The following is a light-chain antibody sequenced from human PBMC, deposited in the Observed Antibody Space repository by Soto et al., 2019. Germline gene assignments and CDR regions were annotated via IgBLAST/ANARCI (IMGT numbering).Light chain of an antibody. Sequence: QSVLTQPASVSGSPGQSITISCTGTSSDVGGYNYVSWYQQHPGKAPELMIYDVSNRPSGVSNRFSGSKSGNTASLTISGLQAEDEADYYCSSYTSSSALYVFGTGTKATVL. V-gene: IGLV2-14*01. J-gene: IGLJ1*01. CDR3: SSYTSSSALYV. CDR1: SSDVGGYNY. CDR2: DVS.